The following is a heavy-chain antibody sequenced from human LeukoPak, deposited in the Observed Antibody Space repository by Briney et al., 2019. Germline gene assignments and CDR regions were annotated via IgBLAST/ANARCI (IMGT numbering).Heavy chain of an antibody. CDR1: GGSFSGYY. CDR2: ITHSGST. Sequence: PSETLSLTCAVDGGSFSGYYWSWIRQPPGRGQGWGGEITHSGSTNYNPSLQSRVTISVDKSKNQFSLQLSSVTAADTAVYYCARHRKSVPAAITCGMDVWGKGTTVTVSS. D-gene: IGHD2-2*01. CDR3: ARHRKSVPAAITCGMDV. V-gene: IGHV4-34*01. J-gene: IGHJ6*04.